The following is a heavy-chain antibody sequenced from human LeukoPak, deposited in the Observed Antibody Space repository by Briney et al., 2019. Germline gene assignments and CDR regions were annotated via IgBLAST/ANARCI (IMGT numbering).Heavy chain of an antibody. J-gene: IGHJ4*02. D-gene: IGHD3-16*01. V-gene: IGHV3-48*02. CDR1: GFTFRSYS. Sequence: GSLRLSCAASGFTFRSYSMNWVRQAPGKGLEWVSYITSGSSPIYYADSVEGRFTIAKDNAKNSLYRQKKSLRDEDTAVYCWARVGGGGSIGGDCWGQGTLVTVSS. CDR3: ARVGGGGSIGGDC. CDR2: ITSGSSPI.